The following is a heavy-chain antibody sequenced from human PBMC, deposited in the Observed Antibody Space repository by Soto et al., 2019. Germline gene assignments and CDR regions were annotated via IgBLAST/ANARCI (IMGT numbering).Heavy chain of an antibody. Sequence: QVQLQESGPGLVKPSETLSLTCTVSGGSINGYYWGWIRQAPGKGLEWIGYIYYSGNTNYNPSLKSRVTISVDTSKNQFSLKLSSVTAADTAVSYCAREWDQYFQHWGQGTLVTVSS. J-gene: IGHJ1*01. CDR3: AREWDQYFQH. V-gene: IGHV4-59*01. CDR1: GGSINGYY. D-gene: IGHD1-26*01. CDR2: IYYSGNT.